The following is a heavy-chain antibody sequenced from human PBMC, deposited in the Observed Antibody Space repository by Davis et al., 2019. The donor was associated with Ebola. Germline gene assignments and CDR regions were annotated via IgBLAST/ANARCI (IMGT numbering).Heavy chain of an antibody. D-gene: IGHD3-22*01. V-gene: IGHV4-4*02. CDR1: GGSISSSNW. CDR3: ARAVRYYYDSSGYYLDSTFDY. CDR2: IYHSGST. Sequence: SETLSLTCAVSGGSISSSNWWSWVRQPPGKGLEWIGEIYHSGSTNYNPSLKSRVTISVDKSKNQFSLKLSSVTAADTAVYYCARAVRYYYDSSGYYLDSTFDYWGQGTLVTVSS. J-gene: IGHJ4*02.